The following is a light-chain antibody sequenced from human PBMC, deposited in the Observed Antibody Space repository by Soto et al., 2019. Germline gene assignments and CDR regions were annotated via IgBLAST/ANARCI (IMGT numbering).Light chain of an antibody. CDR3: SSYTSSSTPRYV. J-gene: IGLJ1*01. V-gene: IGLV2-14*01. CDR1: SSDVGGYNY. Sequence: QSVLTQPASVSGSPGQSITLSCTGTSSDVGGYNYVSWYQQHPGKAPKLMIYDVSNRPSGVSNRFSGSKSGNTASLTISGLQAEDEADYYCSSYTSSSTPRYVFGTGTKLTVL. CDR2: DVS.